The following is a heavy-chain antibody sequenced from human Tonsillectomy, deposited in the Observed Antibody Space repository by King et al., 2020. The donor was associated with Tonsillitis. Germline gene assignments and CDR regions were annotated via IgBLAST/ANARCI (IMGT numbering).Heavy chain of an antibody. V-gene: IGHV2-5*01. CDR3: AHREGCSWFDY. D-gene: IGHD6-13*01. J-gene: IGHJ4*02. Sequence: TLKESGPTLVKPTQTITLTCTFSGFSLSTSGVGVGWIRQPPGKALEWLALIYWNDDKRYSPSLKSRLTITKDTTKNHVVLTMTNMDPVGTATYYCAHREGCSWFDYWGQGTLGPVSS. CDR2: IYWNDDK. CDR1: GFSLSTSGVG.